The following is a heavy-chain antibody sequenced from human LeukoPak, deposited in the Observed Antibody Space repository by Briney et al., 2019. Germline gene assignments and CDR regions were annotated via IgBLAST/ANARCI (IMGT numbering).Heavy chain of an antibody. CDR3: ARGEVYHYDSSGFPGDY. D-gene: IGHD3-22*01. Sequence: ASVKVSCKASGYTFTGYYMHWVRQAPGQGLEWMGWINPNSGGTNYAQKFQGRVTMTRDTSISTAYMELSRLRDDDTAVYYCARGEVYHYDSSGFPGDYWGQGTLVTVSS. CDR2: INPNSGGT. V-gene: IGHV1-2*02. CDR1: GYTFTGYY. J-gene: IGHJ4*02.